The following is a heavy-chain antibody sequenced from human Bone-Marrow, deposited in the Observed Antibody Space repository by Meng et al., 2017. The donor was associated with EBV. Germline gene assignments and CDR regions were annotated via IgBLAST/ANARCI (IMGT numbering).Heavy chain of an antibody. V-gene: IGHV3-21*01. CDR2: ISSSSSYI. Sequence: EVQLVESGGGLVKPGGSXXLSCAASGFTFSSYSMNWVRQAPGKGLEWVSSISSSSSYIYYADSVKGRFTTSRDNAKNSLYLQMNSLRAEDTAVYYCASAYYYDSSGYYSYYFDYWGQGTLVTVSS. D-gene: IGHD3-22*01. CDR3: ASAYYYDSSGYYSYYFDY. CDR1: GFTFSSYS. J-gene: IGHJ4*02.